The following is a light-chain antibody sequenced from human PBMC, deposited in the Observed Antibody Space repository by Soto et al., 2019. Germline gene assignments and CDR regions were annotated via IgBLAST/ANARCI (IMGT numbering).Light chain of an antibody. CDR2: GAS. J-gene: IGKJ4*01. V-gene: IGKV3-20*01. CDR1: QSVSYSY. Sequence: EIVLTQSPGTLSLSPGDRATLSCRASQSVSYSYLAWYQQKPGQAPRLLIFGASSRATGIPDRFSGSGSGKDFTLTISRLEPEDFAVYYCQQYDASQLTFGGGTKVDIK. CDR3: QQYDASQLT.